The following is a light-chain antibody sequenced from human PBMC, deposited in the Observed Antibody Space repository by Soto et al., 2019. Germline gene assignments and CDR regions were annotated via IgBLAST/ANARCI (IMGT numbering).Light chain of an antibody. J-gene: IGKJ1*01. V-gene: IGKV1-5*01. CDR3: QQYTSYS. CDR2: HAS. CDR1: QSISNW. Sequence: DIQRSQYASTLAASLGDRATITCRASQSISNWLAWYQQKPGTATKVLIYHASNLQSGVPSMFIGSGSGTEFALTISSLQPYAFATYYCQQYTSYSFGQGTKVDI.